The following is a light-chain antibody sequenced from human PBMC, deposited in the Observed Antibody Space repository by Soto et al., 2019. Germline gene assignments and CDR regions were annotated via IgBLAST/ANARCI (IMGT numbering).Light chain of an antibody. CDR3: QSYDSSLTGFVI. CDR1: SSNIGAHYD. CDR2: GTT. J-gene: IGLJ2*01. V-gene: IGLV1-40*01. Sequence: QPVLTQPPSVSGAPGQRVTISCTGSSSNIGAHYDVHWYQQLPGTAPKLLIYGTTNRPSGVPDRFSGSKSGTSASLAITGLQAEDEADYYCQSYDSSLTGFVIFGGGTKLTVL.